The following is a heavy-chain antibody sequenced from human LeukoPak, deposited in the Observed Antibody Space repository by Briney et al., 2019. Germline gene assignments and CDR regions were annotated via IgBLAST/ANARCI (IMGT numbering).Heavy chain of an antibody. CDR2: INHSGST. V-gene: IGHV4-34*01. CDR1: GGSFSGYY. D-gene: IGHD6-13*01. J-gene: IGHJ5*02. CDR3: ARSLQIIAAGYNWFDP. Sequence: SETLSLTCAVYGGSFSGYYWSWILQPPGKGLEWIGEINHSGSTNYNPSLKSRVTISVDTSRNQFSLKLSSVTAADTAVYYCARSLQIIAAGYNWFDPWGQGTLVTVSS.